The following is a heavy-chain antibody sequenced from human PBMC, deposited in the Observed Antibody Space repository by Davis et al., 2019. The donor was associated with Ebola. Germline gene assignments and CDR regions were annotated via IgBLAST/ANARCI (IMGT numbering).Heavy chain of an antibody. Sequence: ASVKVSCKASGYTFTSYYMHWVRQAPGQGLEWMGIINPSGGSTSYAQKFQGRVTMTRDTSTSTVYMELSSLRAEDTAVYYCAKVLQATNILATTYYYYALDVWGQGTTVTVS. CDR2: INPSGGST. V-gene: IGHV1-46*01. D-gene: IGHD5-12*01. J-gene: IGHJ6*02. CDR3: AKVLQATNILATTYYYYALDV. CDR1: GYTFTSYY.